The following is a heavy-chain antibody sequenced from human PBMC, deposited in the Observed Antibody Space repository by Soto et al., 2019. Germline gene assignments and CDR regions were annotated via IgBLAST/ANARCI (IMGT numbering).Heavy chain of an antibody. V-gene: IGHV3-30*19. CDR3: ARDRLRYNWNDFPYYYYGMDV. J-gene: IGHJ6*02. D-gene: IGHD1-1*01. CDR2: ISYDGSNK. CDR1: GFTFSSYG. Sequence: PGGSLSLSCAASGFTFSSYGMHWVRQAPGKGLEWVAVISYDGSNKYYADSVKGRFTISRDNSKNTLYLQMNSLRAEDTAVYYCARDRLRYNWNDFPYYYYGMDVWGQGTTVTVSS.